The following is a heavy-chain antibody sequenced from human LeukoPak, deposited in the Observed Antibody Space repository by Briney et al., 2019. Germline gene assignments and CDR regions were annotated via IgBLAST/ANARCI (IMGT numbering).Heavy chain of an antibody. CDR3: ARGVYYYDSSGRLYYYYYMDV. V-gene: IGHV1-69*05. CDR2: IIPIFGTA. D-gene: IGHD3-22*01. CDR1: GGTFSSYA. Sequence: SVKVSCTASGGTFSSYAISWVRQAPGQGLEWMGGIIPIFGTANYAQKFQGRVTITTDESTSTAYMELSSLRSEDTAVYYCARGVYYYDSSGRLYYYYYMDVWGKGTTVTVSS. J-gene: IGHJ6*03.